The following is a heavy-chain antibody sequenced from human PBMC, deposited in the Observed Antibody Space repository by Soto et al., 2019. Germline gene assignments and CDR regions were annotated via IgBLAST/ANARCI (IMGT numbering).Heavy chain of an antibody. Sequence: EVQLLESGGGLVQPGGSLRLSCAASGFTFSSYAMSWVRQAPGKGLEWVSAISGSGGSTYYADSVKGRFTISRDNSKNPLELEMNRLGAGDTGVYYCAKGSGSYHESVGYWGQGTLVTVSS. D-gene: IGHD1-26*01. V-gene: IGHV3-23*01. CDR3: AKGSGSYHESVGY. J-gene: IGHJ4*02. CDR1: GFTFSSYA. CDR2: ISGSGGST.